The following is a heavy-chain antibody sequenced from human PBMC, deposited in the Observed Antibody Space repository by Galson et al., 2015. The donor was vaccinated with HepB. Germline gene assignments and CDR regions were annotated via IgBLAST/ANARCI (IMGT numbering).Heavy chain of an antibody. CDR3: AKGGYCSSSSCYPYFQH. J-gene: IGHJ1*01. Sequence: SLRLSCAASGFTFSSYAMNWVRQAPGKGLEWVSAISGSGGSTYYADSVKGRFTISRDNSKNTLYLQMNSLRAEDTAVYFCAKGGYCSSSSCYPYFQHWGQGTLVTVSS. CDR1: GFTFSSYA. CDR2: ISGSGGST. V-gene: IGHV3-23*01. D-gene: IGHD2-2*01.